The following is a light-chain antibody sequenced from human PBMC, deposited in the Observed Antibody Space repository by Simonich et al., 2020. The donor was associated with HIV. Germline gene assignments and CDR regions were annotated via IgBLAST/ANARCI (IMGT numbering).Light chain of an antibody. CDR3: QTWGTGTNWV. J-gene: IGLJ3*02. CDR2: LNSDGSH. CDR1: SGHSNYA. Sequence: QLVLTQSPSASASLGASVKLTCTLSSGHSNYAIAWHQQQPEKGPRFLMKLNSDGSHSKGDGISDRFSGSSSGAERYLTISSLQSEDEADYYCQTWGTGTNWVFGGGTKVTVL. V-gene: IGLV4-69*01.